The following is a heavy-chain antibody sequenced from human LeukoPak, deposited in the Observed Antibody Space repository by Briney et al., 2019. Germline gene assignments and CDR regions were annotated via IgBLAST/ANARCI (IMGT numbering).Heavy chain of an antibody. CDR2: ISDKGKNYAT. V-gene: IGHV3-73*01. CDR3: TRHPSPQDLQSVDY. CDR1: GFAFSGST. Sequence: GGSLRLSCAASGFAFSGSTIHWVRQASGKGLEWVGRISDKGKNYATAYAASVKGRFTISRDDSTNAAYLQMNSLKTEDTAVYFCTRHPSPQDLQSVDYWGQGTLVTVSS. J-gene: IGHJ4*02. D-gene: IGHD5-24*01.